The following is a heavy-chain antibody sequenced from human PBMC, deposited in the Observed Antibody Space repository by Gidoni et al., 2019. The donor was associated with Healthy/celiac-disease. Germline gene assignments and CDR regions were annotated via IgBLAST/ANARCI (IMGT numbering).Heavy chain of an antibody. D-gene: IGHD5-18*01. J-gene: IGHJ5*02. CDR2: IYYSGST. CDR3: ARSGYSYGFT. Sequence: QVQLQESGPGLVKPSETLSLPCPVSGGSISSYYWSWIRQPPGKGLEWIGYIYYSGSTNYNPSLKSRVTISVDTSKNQFSLKLSSVTAADTAGYYCARSGYSYGFTSGQGTLVTVSS. V-gene: IGHV4-59*01. CDR1: GGSISSYY.